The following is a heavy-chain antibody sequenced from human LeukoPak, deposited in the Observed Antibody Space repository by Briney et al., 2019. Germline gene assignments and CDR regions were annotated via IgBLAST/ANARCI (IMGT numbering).Heavy chain of an antibody. CDR3: ARGRHSSGWYLDY. D-gene: IGHD6-19*01. CDR2: IYYSGST. J-gene: IGHJ4*02. V-gene: IGHV4-59*08. Sequence: SETLSLTCTVSGGSISSYHWSWIRQPPGKGLEWIGYIYYSGSTNYNPSLKSRVTISVDTSKNQFSLKLSSVTAADTAVYYCARGRHSSGWYLDYWGQGTLVTVSS. CDR1: GGSISSYH.